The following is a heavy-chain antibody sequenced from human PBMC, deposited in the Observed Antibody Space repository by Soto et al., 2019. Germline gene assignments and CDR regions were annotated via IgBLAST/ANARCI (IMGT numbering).Heavy chain of an antibody. J-gene: IGHJ3*02. CDR1: GFTFSSYG. Sequence: GGSLRLSCAASGFTFSSYGMHWVRQAPGKGLEWVAVISYDGSNKYYADSVKGRFTISRDNSKNTLYLQMNSLRAEDTAVYYCAKDPGTTGAFDIWGQGTMVTVSS. V-gene: IGHV3-30*18. D-gene: IGHD4-17*01. CDR2: ISYDGSNK. CDR3: AKDPGTTGAFDI.